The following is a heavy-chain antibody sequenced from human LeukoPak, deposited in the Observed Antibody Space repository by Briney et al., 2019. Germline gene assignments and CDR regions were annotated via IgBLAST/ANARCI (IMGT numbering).Heavy chain of an antibody. D-gene: IGHD3-10*01. Sequence: EASVKVSCKASGYTFTSYGISWVRQAPGQGLEWMGWISAYNGNTNYAQKLQGRVTMTTDTSTSTAYMELSSLRSDDTAVYYCARHTLYGSGSYYVYYFDYWGQGTLVTVSS. CDR2: ISAYNGNT. CDR1: GYTFTSYG. J-gene: IGHJ4*02. CDR3: ARHTLYGSGSYYVYYFDY. V-gene: IGHV1-18*01.